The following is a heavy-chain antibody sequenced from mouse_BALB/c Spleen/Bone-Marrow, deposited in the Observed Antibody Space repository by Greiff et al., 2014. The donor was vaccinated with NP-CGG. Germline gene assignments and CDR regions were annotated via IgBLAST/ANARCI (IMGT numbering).Heavy chain of an antibody. CDR1: GYSFTDYF. CDR2: INPYNGDT. Sequence: LVESGPELVKPGASVKISCKTSGYSFTDYFMNWVKQSRGQSLEWIGRINPYNGDTFYNQNFKGKATLTVDKSSNTAHMELLSLTSEDSAVYYCGRWANWGQGTTLTVSS. CDR3: GRWAN. J-gene: IGHJ2*01. V-gene: IGHV1-37*01.